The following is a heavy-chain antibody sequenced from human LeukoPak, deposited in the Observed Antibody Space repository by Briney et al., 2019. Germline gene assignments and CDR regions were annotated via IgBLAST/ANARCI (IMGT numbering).Heavy chain of an antibody. D-gene: IGHD2-15*01. CDR3: ARGGSYYYYYMDV. CDR1: GFTFSSYG. J-gene: IGHJ6*03. V-gene: IGHV3-30*02. CDR2: IRYDGSNK. Sequence: GGSLRLSCAASGFTFSSYGMHWVRQAPGKGLEWVAFIRYDGSNKYYADSVKGRFTISRDNSKNTLYLHVNSLRPEDTAVYYCARGGSYYYYYMDVWGKGTTVTVSS.